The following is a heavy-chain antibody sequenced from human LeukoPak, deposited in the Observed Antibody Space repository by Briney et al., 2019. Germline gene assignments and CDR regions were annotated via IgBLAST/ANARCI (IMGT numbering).Heavy chain of an antibody. J-gene: IGHJ4*02. CDR3: ASLIRGREYGNSDVDY. D-gene: IGHD6-6*01. Sequence: VASVKVSCKASGYIFIGYYIHWVRQAPGQGLEWMGWINPNSGGTNYAQKFQGRVTMTRDTSISTAYMELSRLRSDDTAVYFCASLIRGREYGNSDVDYWGQGTLVAVPS. CDR1: GYIFIGYY. CDR2: INPNSGGT. V-gene: IGHV1-2*02.